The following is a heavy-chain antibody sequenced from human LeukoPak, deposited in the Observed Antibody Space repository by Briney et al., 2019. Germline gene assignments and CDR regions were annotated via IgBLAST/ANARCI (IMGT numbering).Heavy chain of an antibody. V-gene: IGHV4-30-4*01. CDR1: GGSISSGDYY. Sequence: SETLSLTCTVSGGSISSGDYYWSWIRQPPGKGLEWIGYIYYSGSTYYNPSLKSRVTISVDTSKNQFSLKLSSVTAADTAVYYCARAYGNDYGDYLMAFDIWGQGTMVTVSS. CDR3: ARAYGNDYGDYLMAFDI. D-gene: IGHD4-17*01. J-gene: IGHJ3*02. CDR2: IYYSGST.